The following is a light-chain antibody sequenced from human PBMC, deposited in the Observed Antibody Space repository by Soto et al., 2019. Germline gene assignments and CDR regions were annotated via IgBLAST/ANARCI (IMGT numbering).Light chain of an antibody. J-gene: IGKJ1*01. CDR3: QQSYTTTWT. V-gene: IGKV1-39*01. CDR1: QSISSY. Sequence: DIQMTQSPSTLSASVGDRVTITCLASQSISSYLNWYQQKPGKAPKLLIYAASSLQSGVPSRFSGSGSETDFTLTISSLQPEDFATYSCQQSYTTTWTFGQGTKVDI. CDR2: AAS.